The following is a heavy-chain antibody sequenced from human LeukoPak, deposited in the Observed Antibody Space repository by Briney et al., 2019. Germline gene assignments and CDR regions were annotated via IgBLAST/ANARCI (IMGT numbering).Heavy chain of an antibody. CDR1: GFTFITYA. J-gene: IGHJ4*02. V-gene: IGHV3-9*01. CDR2: ISWNSGSI. Sequence: GGSLRLSCAASGFTFITYAMTWVRQAPGKGLEWVSGISWNSGSIGYADSVKGRFTISRDNAKNSLYLQMNSLRAEDTALYYCAKVAAAGTFDYWGQGTLVTVSS. D-gene: IGHD6-13*01. CDR3: AKVAAAGTFDY.